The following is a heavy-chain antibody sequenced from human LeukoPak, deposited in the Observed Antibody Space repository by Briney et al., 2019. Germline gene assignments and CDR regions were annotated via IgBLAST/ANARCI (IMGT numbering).Heavy chain of an antibody. CDR1: GFTFNCA. CDR2: ISGSGGST. CDR3: AKGQSGTYPRVHFDY. J-gene: IGHJ4*02. Sequence: PGGSLRLSCAASGFTFNCAMSWVRQAPGKGREGVSSISGSGGSTYYADSVKGRFTISRDNSKNTLYLQMNSLRAEDTAVYYCAKGQSGTYPRVHFDYWGQGTLVTVSS. V-gene: IGHV3-23*01. D-gene: IGHD1-26*01.